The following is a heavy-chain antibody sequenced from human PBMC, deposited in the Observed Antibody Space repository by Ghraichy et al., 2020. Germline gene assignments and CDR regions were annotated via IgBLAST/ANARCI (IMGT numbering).Heavy chain of an antibody. V-gene: IGHV3-23*01. CDR1: GFTFSSYA. D-gene: IGHD1-26*01. J-gene: IGHJ4*02. Sequence: GGSLRLSCAASGFTFSSYAMSWVRQAPGKGLEWVSAISGSGGSTYYADSVKGRFTISRDNSKNTLYLQMNSLRAEDTAVYYCAKAPIVGATVVVVYFDYWGQGTLVTVSS. CDR3: AKAPIVGATVVVVYFDY. CDR2: ISGSGGST.